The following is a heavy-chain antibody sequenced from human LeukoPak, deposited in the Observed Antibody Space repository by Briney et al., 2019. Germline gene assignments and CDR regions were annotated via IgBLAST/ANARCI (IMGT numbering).Heavy chain of an antibody. CDR3: PREDIVVADKYYFDS. Sequence: GGSLRLSCAASGFTVSNSYMSWVRQAPGKGLEWVSIISSSGVYTEYEDSVKGRFTISRDNSKNTLYLQMNSLRAEDTAVYYCPREDIVVADKYYFDSWGQGTLVTVSS. V-gene: IGHV3-53*01. CDR1: GFTVSNSY. D-gene: IGHD6-19*01. CDR2: ISSSGVYT. J-gene: IGHJ4*02.